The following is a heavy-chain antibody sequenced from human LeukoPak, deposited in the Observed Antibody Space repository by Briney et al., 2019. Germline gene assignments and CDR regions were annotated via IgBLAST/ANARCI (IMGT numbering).Heavy chain of an antibody. V-gene: IGHV3-23*01. CDR2: ISGSGGST. Sequence: GGSLRLSCAASGFTFSSYAMSWVRQAPGKGLEWVSAISGSGGSTYYADSVKGRFTISRDNSKNTLYLQMNSLRAEDTAVYYCATIKLWSGYSETYWGQGTLVTVSS. J-gene: IGHJ4*02. CDR3: ATIKLWSGYSETY. D-gene: IGHD3-3*01. CDR1: GFTFSSYA.